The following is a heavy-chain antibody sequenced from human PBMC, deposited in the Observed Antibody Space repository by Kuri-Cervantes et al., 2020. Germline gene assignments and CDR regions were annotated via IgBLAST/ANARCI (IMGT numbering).Heavy chain of an antibody. CDR1: EFSFNLFA. CDR2: ISGSGGST. D-gene: IGHD6-19*01. CDR3: ARAQWLALIDY. V-gene: IGHV3-23*01. J-gene: IGHJ4*02. Sequence: ETLSLTCAASEFSFNLFAMGWVRQAPGKGLEWVSAISGSGGSTYYADSVKGRFTISRDNSKNTLYLQMNSLRAEDTAVYYCARAQWLALIDYWGQGTLVTVSS.